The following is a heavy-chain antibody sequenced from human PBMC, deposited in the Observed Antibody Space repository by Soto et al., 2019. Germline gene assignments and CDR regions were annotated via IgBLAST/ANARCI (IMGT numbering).Heavy chain of an antibody. CDR1: GHTLASYD. V-gene: IGHV1-8*01. Sequence: QVQLVQSGAEVRKPGASVKVSCKASGHTLASYDINWVRQATGQGLEWMGWMTPDSGDTGYAQKFQGRVTMTGDTSITTAYMEWTSLRSDDTAVYYCARDPFYGWFDSWGQGTLVTVSS. J-gene: IGHJ5*01. CDR3: ARDPFYGWFDS. CDR2: MTPDSGDT. D-gene: IGHD3-16*01.